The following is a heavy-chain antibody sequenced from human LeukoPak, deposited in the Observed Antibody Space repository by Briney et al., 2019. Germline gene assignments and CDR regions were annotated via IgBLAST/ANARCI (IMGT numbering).Heavy chain of an antibody. J-gene: IGHJ4*02. Sequence: GGSLRLSCAASGFTFSSYWMSWVRQAPGKGLEWVANIKQDGSEKYYVDSVKGRFTIPRDNAKNSLYLQMNSLRAEDTAVYYCARVLYCTNGVCYTGFDYWGQGTLVTVSS. V-gene: IGHV3-7*01. CDR2: IKQDGSEK. CDR3: ARVLYCTNGVCYTGFDY. CDR1: GFTFSSYW. D-gene: IGHD2-8*01.